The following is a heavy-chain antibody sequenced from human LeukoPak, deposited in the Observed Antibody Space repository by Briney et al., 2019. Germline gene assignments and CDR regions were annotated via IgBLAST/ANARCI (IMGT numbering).Heavy chain of an antibody. CDR1: GGSFSGYY. CDR3: VRSDDFWSGYYGY. Sequence: TSSETLSLTCAVYGGSFSGYYWSWIRQPPGKGLEWIGEINHSGSTNYNPSLKSRVTISVDTSKNQFSLKLSSVTAADTAVYYCVRSDDFWSGYYGYWGQGTLVTVSS. D-gene: IGHD3-3*01. J-gene: IGHJ4*02. V-gene: IGHV4-34*01. CDR2: INHSGST.